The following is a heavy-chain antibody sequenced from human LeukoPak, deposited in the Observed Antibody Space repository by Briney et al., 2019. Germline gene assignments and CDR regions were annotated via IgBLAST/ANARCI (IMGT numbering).Heavy chain of an antibody. Sequence: GGSLRLSCAASGFTFSTYWMHWVREAPGKGLEWVSRINPDGITTTCADSVKGRFTISRDNAKNTLFLQMNSLRAEDTAVYYCARDYYYGMDVWGQGTTITVSS. V-gene: IGHV3-74*01. CDR1: GFTFSTYW. J-gene: IGHJ6*02. CDR3: ARDYYYGMDV. CDR2: INPDGITT.